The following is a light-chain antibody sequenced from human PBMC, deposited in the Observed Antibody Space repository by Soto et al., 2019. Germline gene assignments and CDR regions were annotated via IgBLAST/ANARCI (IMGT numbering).Light chain of an antibody. Sequence: QSVLTQPASVSGSPGQSIAISCTGTSGDVGGYDYVSWYQQHPDKAPKPMIYEVTKRPSWVSNRLSGSKSGNTASLTISGLQPEDEADYYCSSHTSGSTRVFGSGTKVTVL. CDR1: SGDVGGYDY. V-gene: IGLV2-14*01. CDR2: EVT. J-gene: IGLJ1*01. CDR3: SSHTSGSTRV.